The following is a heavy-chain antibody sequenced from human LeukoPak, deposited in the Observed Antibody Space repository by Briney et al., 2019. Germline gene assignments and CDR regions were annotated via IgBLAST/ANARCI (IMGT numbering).Heavy chain of an antibody. Sequence: GGSLRLSCAASGFTFSSYAMHWVRQAPGKGLEWVAVISYDGSNKYYADSVRGRFTISRDNSKNTLYLQMNSLRAEDTAVYYCAKSGWHFDYWGQGTLVTVSS. D-gene: IGHD6-19*01. CDR3: AKSGWHFDY. CDR1: GFTFSSYA. J-gene: IGHJ4*02. CDR2: ISYDGSNK. V-gene: IGHV3-30-3*02.